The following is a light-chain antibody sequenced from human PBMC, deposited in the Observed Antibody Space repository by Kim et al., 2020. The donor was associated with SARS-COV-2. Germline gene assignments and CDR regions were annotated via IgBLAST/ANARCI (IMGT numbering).Light chain of an antibody. J-gene: IGKJ4*01. Sequence: EIVMTQSPATLSVSPGERVTLSCRASQSVTYNLAWYQHKPGQPPRVLIYGASHRDTGVPARFSGSGSGTEFTLTITSLQSEDVGIYYCQQYSDWPPLTFGGGTKLEI. CDR2: GAS. V-gene: IGKV3-15*01. CDR1: QSVTYN. CDR3: QQYSDWPPLT.